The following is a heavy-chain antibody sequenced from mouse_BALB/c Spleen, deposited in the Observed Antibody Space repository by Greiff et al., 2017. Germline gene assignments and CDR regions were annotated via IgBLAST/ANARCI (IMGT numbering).Heavy chain of an antibody. Sequence: EVKLMESGAELVKPGASVKLSCTASGFNIKDTYMHWVKQRPEQGLEWIGRIDPANGNTKYDPKFQGKATITADTSSNTAYLQLSSLTSEDTAVYYCARGTSYWGQGTTLTVSS. CDR1: GFNIKDTY. V-gene: IGHV14-3*02. D-gene: IGHD3-1*01. J-gene: IGHJ2*01. CDR2: IDPANGNT. CDR3: ARGTSY.